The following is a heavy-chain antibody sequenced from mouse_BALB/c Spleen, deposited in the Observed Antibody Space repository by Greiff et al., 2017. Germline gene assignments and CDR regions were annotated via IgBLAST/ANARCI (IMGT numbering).Heavy chain of an antibody. V-gene: IGHV3-2*02. CDR1: GYSITSDYA. J-gene: IGHJ4*01. Sequence: VQLKESGPGLVKPSQSLSLTCTVTGYSITSDYAWNWIRQFPGNKLEWMGYISYSGSTSYNPSLKSRISITRDTSKNQFFLQLNSVTTEDTATYYCARDGGNYPYAMDYWGQGTSVTVSS. CDR2: ISYSGST. D-gene: IGHD2-1*01. CDR3: ARDGGNYPYAMDY.